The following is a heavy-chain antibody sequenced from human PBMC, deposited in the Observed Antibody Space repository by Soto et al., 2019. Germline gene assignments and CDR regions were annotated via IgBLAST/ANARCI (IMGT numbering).Heavy chain of an antibody. CDR2: IYYSGST. CDR1: CGSISSGGYY. V-gene: IGHV4-31*03. Sequence: TSETLSLTCTVSCGSISSGGYYWSWIRQHPGKGLEWIGYIYYSGSTYYNPSLKSRVTISVDTSKNQFSLKLSSVTAADTAVYYCAREPRVVVVAATQNYYYGMDVWGQGTTVTVSS. D-gene: IGHD2-15*01. CDR3: AREPRVVVVAATQNYYYGMDV. J-gene: IGHJ6*02.